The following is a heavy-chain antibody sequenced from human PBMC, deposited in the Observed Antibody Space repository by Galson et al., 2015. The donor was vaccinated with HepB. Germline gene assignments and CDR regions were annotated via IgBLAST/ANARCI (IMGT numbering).Heavy chain of an antibody. CDR1: GFTFNNYA. CDR2: ISGSGDNT. J-gene: IGHJ4*02. V-gene: IGHV3-23*01. Sequence: LRLSCAASGFTFNNYATSWVRQAPGKGLEWVSAISGSGDNTYNADSVKGRFTISRDNSKNTLYLQLNSLRAEDTAQYYCARSPAVTTSYFFDYWGQGTLVSVSS. D-gene: IGHD4-17*01. CDR3: ARSPAVTTSYFFDY.